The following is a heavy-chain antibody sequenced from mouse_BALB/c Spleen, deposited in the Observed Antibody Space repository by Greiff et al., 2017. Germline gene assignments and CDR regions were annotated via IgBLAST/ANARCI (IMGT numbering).Heavy chain of an antibody. Sequence: EVQVVESGGGLVQPGGSLKLSCAASGFTFSSYTMSWVRQTPEKRLEWVAYISNGGGSTYYPDTVKGRFTISRDNAKNTLYLQMSSLKSEDTAMYYCARHVYGSSYSAMDYWGQGTSVTVSS. V-gene: IGHV5-12-2*01. CDR3: ARHVYGSSYSAMDY. CDR2: ISNGGGST. D-gene: IGHD1-1*01. J-gene: IGHJ4*01. CDR1: GFTFSSYT.